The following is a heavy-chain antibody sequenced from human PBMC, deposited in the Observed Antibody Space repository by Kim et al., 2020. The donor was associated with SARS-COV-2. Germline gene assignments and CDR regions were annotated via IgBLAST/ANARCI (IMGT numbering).Heavy chain of an antibody. CDR3: ARGGGSFYYYYGMDV. D-gene: IGHD1-26*01. V-gene: IGHV3-74*01. CDR2: INSDGSST. Sequence: GGSLRLSCAASGFTFSSYWVHWVRQAPGKGLVWVSRINSDGSSTSYADSVKGRFTISRDNAKNTLYLQMNSLRAEDTAVYYCARGGGSFYYYYGMDVWGQGTTVTVSS. J-gene: IGHJ6*02. CDR1: GFTFSSYW.